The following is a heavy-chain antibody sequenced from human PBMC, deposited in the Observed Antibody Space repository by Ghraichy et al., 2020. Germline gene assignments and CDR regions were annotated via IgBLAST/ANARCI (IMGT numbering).Heavy chain of an antibody. J-gene: IGHJ6*02. V-gene: IGHV3-30*03. CDR2: VSFDENNK. CDR3: ARDALGYSYGGYYYGMDV. Sequence: GGSLRLSCAASGFTFSTYGMHWVRQAPGKGLEWVAVVSFDENNKFYADSVKGRFTISRDNSKNTLYLQMNSLRAEDTAVYYCARDALGYSYGGYYYGMDVWGQGTTVTVSS. D-gene: IGHD5-18*01. CDR1: GFTFSTYG.